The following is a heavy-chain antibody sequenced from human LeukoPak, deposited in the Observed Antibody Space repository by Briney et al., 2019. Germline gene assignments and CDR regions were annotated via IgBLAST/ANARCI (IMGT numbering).Heavy chain of an antibody. V-gene: IGHV4-59*01. CDR1: DVSISSYC. Sequence: AAETLSLTCTISDVSISSYCWSWIRQPPGKGLEWLGYVYHSGNTFYNPSLETRVTISIDTSKNQFSLVLKSVTAADTAVYYCARAAYSFGHFDYWGQGTLVTVSS. J-gene: IGHJ4*02. CDR2: VYHSGNT. CDR3: ARAAYSFGHFDY. D-gene: IGHD5-18*01.